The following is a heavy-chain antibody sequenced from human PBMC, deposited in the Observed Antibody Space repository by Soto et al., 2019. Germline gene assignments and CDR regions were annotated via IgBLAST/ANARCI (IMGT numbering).Heavy chain of an antibody. D-gene: IGHD4-17*01. CDR3: ARAYLRWDTWLDP. V-gene: IGHV3-21*01. CDR1: GFTFSSYS. CDR2: ISSRRSYI. J-gene: IGHJ5*02. Sequence: EVQLVESGGGLVKPGGSLRLSCAASGFTFSSYSMNWVRQAPGKGLEWVSSISSRRSYIYYADSVKGRFTISSDNAKNSLYLQMNSLRAEDTAVYYCARAYLRWDTWLDPWGQGTLVTVSS.